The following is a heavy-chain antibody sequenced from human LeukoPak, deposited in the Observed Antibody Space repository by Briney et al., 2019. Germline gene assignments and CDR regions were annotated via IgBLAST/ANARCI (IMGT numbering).Heavy chain of an antibody. V-gene: IGHV4-59*01. CDR1: GGSISSYY. D-gene: IGHD5-12*01. CDR3: ARSGRGYSGYDWSYYYMDV. CDR2: IYYSGST. Sequence: PSETLSLTCTVSGGSISSYYWSWIRQPPGKGLEWIGYIYYSGSTNYNPSLKSRVTISVDTSKNQFSLKLSSVTAADTAVYYCARSGRGYSGYDWSYYYMDVWGKGTTVTVS. J-gene: IGHJ6*03.